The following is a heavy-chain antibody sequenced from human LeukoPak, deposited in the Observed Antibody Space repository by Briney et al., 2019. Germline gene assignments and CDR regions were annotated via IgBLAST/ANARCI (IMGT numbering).Heavy chain of an antibody. V-gene: IGHV3-7*01. CDR1: GFTFSSYW. CDR3: ARGPVVLMVYATFDP. CDR2: IKQDGSEK. J-gene: IGHJ5*02. D-gene: IGHD2-8*01. Sequence: GGSLRLSCAASGFTFSSYWMSWVRQAPGKGLEWVANIKQDGSEKYYVDSVKGRFTISRDNAKNSLYLQMNSLRAEDTAVYYCARGPVVLMVYATFDPWGQGTLVTVSS.